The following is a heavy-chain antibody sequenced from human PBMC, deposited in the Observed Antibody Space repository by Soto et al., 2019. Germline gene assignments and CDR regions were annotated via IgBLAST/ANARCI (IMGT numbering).Heavy chain of an antibody. Sequence: EVQLVESGGGLVKPGGSLRLSCAASGFTFSTYSMNWVRQAPGKGLEWVSSISSSSSYIYYADSVKGRFTISRDNAENSLDLQMNSLGAEDTAVYYWARYDSSGYYWPYYYYGMDVWGQGTTVTVSS. CDR3: ARYDSSGYYWPYYYYGMDV. CDR1: GFTFSTYS. V-gene: IGHV3-21*01. CDR2: ISSSSSYI. J-gene: IGHJ6*02. D-gene: IGHD3-22*01.